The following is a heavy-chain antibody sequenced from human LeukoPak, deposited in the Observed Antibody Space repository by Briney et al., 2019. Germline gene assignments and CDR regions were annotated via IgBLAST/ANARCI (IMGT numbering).Heavy chain of an antibody. CDR1: GYTFTSYY. CDR2: INPSDGST. CDR3: AREDGGDYLWFDP. J-gene: IGHJ5*02. V-gene: IGHV1-46*01. D-gene: IGHD4-17*01. Sequence: GASVKVSCKASGYTFTSYYMHWVRQAPGQGLEWMGIINPSDGSTTYAQKFQGRVTMTRDMSTSTVYMELSSLRSEDTAVYYCAREDGGDYLWFDPWGQGTLVIVSS.